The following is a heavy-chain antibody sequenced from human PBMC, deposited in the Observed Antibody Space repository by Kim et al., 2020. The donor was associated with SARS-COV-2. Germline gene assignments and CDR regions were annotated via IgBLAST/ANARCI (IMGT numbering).Heavy chain of an antibody. V-gene: IGHV3-66*01. CDR2: GTT. D-gene: IGHD1-26*01. CDR3: ARDLNLGYDY. Sequence: GTTNYADSVKGRFTISRDSSTNTLFLQMNNLRVEDTAVYYCARDLNLGYDYWGQGTLVTVSS. J-gene: IGHJ4*02.